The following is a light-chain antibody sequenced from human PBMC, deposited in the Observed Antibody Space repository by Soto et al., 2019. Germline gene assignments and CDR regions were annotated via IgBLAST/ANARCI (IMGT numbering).Light chain of an antibody. CDR1: LRFSSRS. J-gene: IGKJ5*01. V-gene: IGKV3-20*01. CDR3: QQYGSSPPIT. Sequence: ELGWTQSPGTLSLSPEERATLSGRASLRFSSRSLAWYQQKPGLDPRHLIYVASSRATGIPDRFSGSGSGTDFTLTISGLEHEDFAVYYCQQYGSSPPITFGQGTRLEIK. CDR2: VAS.